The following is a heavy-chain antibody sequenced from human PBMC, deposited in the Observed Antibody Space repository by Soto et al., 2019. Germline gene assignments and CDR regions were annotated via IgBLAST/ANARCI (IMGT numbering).Heavy chain of an antibody. J-gene: IGHJ5*01. CDR3: ARAKGYGANSCLDS. CDR2: INHSGSA. V-gene: IGHV4-34*01. Sequence: QVQLQQWGAGLLKPSETLSLTCAVYGGSFSGYYWSWIRQPPGKGLEWIGEINHSGSANYNPSLESRLTISVDTAKNQCSREVRSVTAADTAVYYCARAKGYGANSCLDSWGQGNLVTVSS. D-gene: IGHD4-17*01. CDR1: GGSFSGYY.